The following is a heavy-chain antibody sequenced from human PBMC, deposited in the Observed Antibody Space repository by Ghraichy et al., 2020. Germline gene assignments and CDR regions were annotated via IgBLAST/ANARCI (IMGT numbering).Heavy chain of an antibody. CDR3: ATRYTSSPGSYYYGMDG. Sequence: RGSLRLSCAASGFSFTTYAVTWVHQAPGKGLEWVAAIIVSGDRTDFADSVKGRFTISRDGSKNTVYLQMNSLRVGDTAVYYCATRYTSSPGSYYYGMDGWGQGTTVTVSS. CDR1: GFSFTTYA. D-gene: IGHD3-16*02. CDR2: IIVSGDRT. V-gene: IGHV3-23*01. J-gene: IGHJ6*02.